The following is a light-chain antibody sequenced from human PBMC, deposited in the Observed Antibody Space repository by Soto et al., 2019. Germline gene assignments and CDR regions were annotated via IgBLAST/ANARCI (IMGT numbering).Light chain of an antibody. V-gene: IGLV2-14*03. CDR2: EVR. Sequence: QSALTQPASVSGSPGQSITISCTGTSSDVGAYDFDSWYQQHPDKAPKLMIYEVRGRPSGVSNRFSGSKSFNTATLTISGLQAEDEADYYCSSHTTRNTRVFGTGTKVTVL. CDR3: SSHTTRNTRV. J-gene: IGLJ1*01. CDR1: SSDVGAYDF.